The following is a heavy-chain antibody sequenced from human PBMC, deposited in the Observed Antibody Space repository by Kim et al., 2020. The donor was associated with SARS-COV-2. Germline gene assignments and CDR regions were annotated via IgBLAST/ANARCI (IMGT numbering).Heavy chain of an antibody. CDR2: ISGSGGST. V-gene: IGHV3-23*01. CDR3: EKLGGYCSGGSCSHIYYYYYMDV. CDR1: GFTFSSYA. Sequence: GGSLRLSCAASGFTFSSYAMSWVRQAPGKGLEWVSAISGSGGSTYYADSVKGRFTISRDNSKNTLYLQMNSLRAEDTAVYYCEKLGGYCSGGSCSHIYYYYYMDVWGKGTTVTVSS. D-gene: IGHD2-15*01. J-gene: IGHJ6*03.